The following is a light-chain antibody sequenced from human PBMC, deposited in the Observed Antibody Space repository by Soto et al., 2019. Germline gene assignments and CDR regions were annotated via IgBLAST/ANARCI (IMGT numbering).Light chain of an antibody. Sequence: PGDTATLACRASQSSSDKYLAWYQQRSGQPPRLLIHGASTRATGIPARFSGSGSGTEFTLTISSLQSEDFAVYYCQQYNNWPLTFGQGTKVDIK. CDR3: QQYNNWPLT. J-gene: IGKJ1*01. CDR2: GAS. V-gene: IGKV3D-15*01. CDR1: QSSSDK.